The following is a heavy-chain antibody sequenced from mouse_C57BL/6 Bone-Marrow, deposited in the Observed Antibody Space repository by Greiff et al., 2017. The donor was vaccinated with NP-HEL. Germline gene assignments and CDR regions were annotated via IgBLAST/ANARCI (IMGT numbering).Heavy chain of an antibody. CDR2: ISYDGSN. V-gene: IGHV3-6*01. Sequence: EVKLQESGPGLVKPSQSLSLTCSVTGYSITSGYYWNWIRQFPGNKLEWMGYISYDGSNNYNPSLKNRISITRDTSKNQFFLKLNSVTTEDTATYDCARNYGSSFYWYFDVWGTGTTVTVSS. J-gene: IGHJ1*03. CDR1: GYSITSGYY. D-gene: IGHD1-1*01. CDR3: ARNYGSSFYWYFDV.